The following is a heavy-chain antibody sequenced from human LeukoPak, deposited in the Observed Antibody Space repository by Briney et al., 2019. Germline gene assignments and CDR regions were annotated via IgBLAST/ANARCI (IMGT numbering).Heavy chain of an antibody. CDR2: IYHSGTA. Sequence: SETLSLTCTVSGYSISSGYYWGWIRQPPGKGLEWIGSIYHSGTAYYNPSLKSRVTISVDTSKNQFSLKLSSVTAADTAVYYCARAPRRKSRDTARYYYYYMDVWGKGTTVTVSS. V-gene: IGHV4-38-2*02. CDR3: ARAPRRKSRDTARYYYYYMDV. D-gene: IGHD5-18*01. CDR1: GYSISSGYY. J-gene: IGHJ6*03.